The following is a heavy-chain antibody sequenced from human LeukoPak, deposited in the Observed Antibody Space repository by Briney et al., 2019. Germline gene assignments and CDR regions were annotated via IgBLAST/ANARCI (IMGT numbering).Heavy chain of an antibody. CDR2: IRYDGSNK. CDR3: APRGYSSSLNYYYYYMDV. Sequence: GGSLRLSCAASGFTFSSYGMQWVRQAPGKGLEWVAFIRYDGSNKYYADSVKGRFTISRDNSKNTLYLKMNSLRAEDTAVYYCAPRGYSSSLNYYYYYMDVWGKGTTVTVSS. J-gene: IGHJ6*03. D-gene: IGHD6-13*01. CDR1: GFTFSSYG. V-gene: IGHV3-30*02.